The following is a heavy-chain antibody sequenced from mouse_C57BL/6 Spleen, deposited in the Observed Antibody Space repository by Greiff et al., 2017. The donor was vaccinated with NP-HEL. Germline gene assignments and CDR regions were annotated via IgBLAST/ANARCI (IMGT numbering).Heavy chain of an antibody. V-gene: IGHV1-52*01. J-gene: IGHJ2*01. CDR1: GYTFTSYW. D-gene: IGHD3-2*02. CDR2: IDPSDSET. Sequence: QVQLQQPGAELVRPGSSVKLSCKASGYTFTSYWMHWVKQRPIQGLEWIGNIDPSDSETHYNQKFKDKATLTVDKSSSTAYMQLSSLTSEDSAVYYCASRWAQANFDYWGQGTTLTVSS. CDR3: ASRWAQANFDY.